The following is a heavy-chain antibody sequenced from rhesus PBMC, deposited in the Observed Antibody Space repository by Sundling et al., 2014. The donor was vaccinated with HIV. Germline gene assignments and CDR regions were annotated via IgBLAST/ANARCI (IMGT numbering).Heavy chain of an antibody. J-gene: IGHJ5-1*01. V-gene: IGHV4-76*01. Sequence: QVQLQESGPRTVEAPQRPLSLSCVVSGGSISGGSGWGWIRLPPGKGLEWIGTIYSNSGNTYSDPSLKSRVTISPDTSKNQFSLKLTSVTAADTAVYYCARDDVGIGIFGVWGPGVLVTVSS. CDR1: GGSISGGSG. D-gene: IGHD1-44*01. CDR3: ARDDVGIGIFGV. CDR2: IYSNSGNT.